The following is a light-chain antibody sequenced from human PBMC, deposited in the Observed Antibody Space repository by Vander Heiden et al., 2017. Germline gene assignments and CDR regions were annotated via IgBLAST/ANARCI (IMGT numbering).Light chain of an antibody. CDR1: SSDVGGYNY. CDR3: SSYTSSSTYV. CDR2: EVS. Sequence: QSALTQPASVSGSPGQPITISCTGTSSDVGGYNYVSWYQQPPGKAPKLMIYEVSKRPAGVSNRFSGSKSGNTASLTISGRQAEDEADYYCSSYTSSSTYVFGTGTKVTVL. V-gene: IGLV2-14*01. J-gene: IGLJ1*01.